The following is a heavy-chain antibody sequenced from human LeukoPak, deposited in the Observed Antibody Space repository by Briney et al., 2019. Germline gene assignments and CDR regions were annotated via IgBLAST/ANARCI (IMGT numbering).Heavy chain of an antibody. CDR3: ARHPPDYGDYGNRFDP. CDR1: GGSISSYY. Sequence: SETLSLTCTVSGGSISSYYWSWIRQPPGKGLEWIGSIYYSGSTYYNPSLKSRVTISVDTSKNQFSLKLSSVTAADTAVYYCARHPPDYGDYGNRFDPWGQGTLVTVFS. V-gene: IGHV4-59*05. J-gene: IGHJ5*02. D-gene: IGHD4-17*01. CDR2: IYYSGST.